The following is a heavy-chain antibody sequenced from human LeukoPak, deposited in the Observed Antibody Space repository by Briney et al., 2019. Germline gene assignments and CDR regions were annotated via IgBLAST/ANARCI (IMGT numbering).Heavy chain of an antibody. CDR1: GGSISSYY. D-gene: IGHD2-2*02. CDR3: ARAMGDCGSTSCYTPYFDY. Sequence: SETLSLTCTVSGGSISSYYWSWIRQPPGKGLEWIGYIYYSGSANYNPSLKSRVTISVDTSKNQFSLKLSSVTAADTAVYYCARAMGDCGSTSCYTPYFDYWGQGTLVTVSS. V-gene: IGHV4-59*01. CDR2: IYYSGSA. J-gene: IGHJ4*02.